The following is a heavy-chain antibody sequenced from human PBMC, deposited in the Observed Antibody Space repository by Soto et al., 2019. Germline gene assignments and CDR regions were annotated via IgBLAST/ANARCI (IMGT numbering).Heavy chain of an antibody. Sequence: QVQLVQSGSEVKKPGASVKVSCRASGYTFISNAMHWVRRAPGQRLEWMGSINAANGDTKYSQRFQGRVTITRDTSASTAYMELSSLRSEDTAVYYCARDRGTGWYPLDYWGQGALVIVSS. CDR1: GYTFISNA. D-gene: IGHD6-19*01. CDR3: ARDRGTGWYPLDY. V-gene: IGHV1-3*01. CDR2: INAANGDT. J-gene: IGHJ4*02.